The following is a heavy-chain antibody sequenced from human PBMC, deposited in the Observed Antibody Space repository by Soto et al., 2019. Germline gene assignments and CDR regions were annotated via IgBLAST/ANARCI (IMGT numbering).Heavy chain of an antibody. CDR2: IYTSGNT. CDR3: AREEVGYCSGGSCYYYVIDV. V-gene: IGHV4-4*07. CDR1: GGSISSYY. Sequence: QVQLQESGPGLVKPSETLSLTCTVSGGSISSYYWSWIRQPAGKGLEWIGRIYTSGNTNYNPSLKSRVTMSVDTSKNQFSLKLSSVTAADTAVYYCAREEVGYCSGGSCYYYVIDVWGQGTTVTVSS. J-gene: IGHJ6*02. D-gene: IGHD2-15*01.